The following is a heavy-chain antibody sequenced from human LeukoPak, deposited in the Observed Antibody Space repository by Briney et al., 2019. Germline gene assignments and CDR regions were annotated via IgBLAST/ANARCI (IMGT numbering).Heavy chain of an antibody. CDR3: SRENGAFCPFGY. J-gene: IGHJ4*02. V-gene: IGHV4-4*03. D-gene: IGHD2-8*01. CDR2: VSLSELT. CDR1: GGSITSTNW. Sequence: PPETPSLICGVSGGSITSTNWWSWVRQPPGQGLEWIGEVSLSELTNYNPSLSSRVIMALDTSKNHLSLHLTSVTAADTAVYYCSRENGAFCPFGYWGQGYLVAVCS.